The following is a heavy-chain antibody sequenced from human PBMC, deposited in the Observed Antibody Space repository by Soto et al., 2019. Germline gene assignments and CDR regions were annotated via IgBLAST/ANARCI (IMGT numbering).Heavy chain of an antibody. V-gene: IGHV1-69*13. CDR1: GGTFSTYA. D-gene: IGHD3-22*01. Sequence: SVKVSCKASGGTFSTYAIGWVRQAPGQGLERMGGIIPLFGTAKYAQNFQGRITITADESTNTAYMELRSLRSQDTAVYYCARGVHYDSSGYYYFYWGQGTLVTVSS. CDR2: IIPLFGTA. CDR3: ARGVHYDSSGYYYFY. J-gene: IGHJ4*02.